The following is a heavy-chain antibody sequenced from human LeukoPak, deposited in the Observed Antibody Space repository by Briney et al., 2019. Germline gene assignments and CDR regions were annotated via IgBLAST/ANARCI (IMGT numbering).Heavy chain of an antibody. Sequence: TSETLSLTCTVSGGSVSSGSYYWSWIRQPPGKGLDWIGYIYYSGSTKYNPSLKSRVTISVDTSKNQFSLKLSSVTAADTAVYYCARHGYAFDIWGQGTMVTVSS. CDR3: ARHGYAFDI. J-gene: IGHJ3*02. CDR1: GGSVSSGSYY. CDR2: IYYSGST. V-gene: IGHV4-61*01.